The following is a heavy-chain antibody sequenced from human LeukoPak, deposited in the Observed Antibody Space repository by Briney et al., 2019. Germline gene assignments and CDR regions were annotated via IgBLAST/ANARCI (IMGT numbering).Heavy chain of an antibody. V-gene: IGHV3-21*01. J-gene: IGHJ4*02. Sequence: GGSLRLSCAASGFTFSTYSMHWVRQAPGKGLEWVSSIRSGSTYINYADSVKGRFTISRDDAKKSLYLQINSLRAEDTAVYYCARDGILDYWGQGTLVTVSS. CDR3: ARDGILDY. CDR2: IRSGSTYI. CDR1: GFTFSTYS.